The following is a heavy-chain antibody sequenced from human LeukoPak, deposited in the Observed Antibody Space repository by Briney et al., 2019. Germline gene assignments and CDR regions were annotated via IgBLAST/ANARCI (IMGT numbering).Heavy chain of an antibody. CDR1: GGSISSYY. CDR3: ASAHSSSSVYFDY. V-gene: IGHV4-59*08. J-gene: IGHJ4*02. Sequence: PSETLSLTCTVSGGSISSYYWSWIRQPPGKGLEWIGYIYYSGSTNYNPSLKRRVTISVDTSKNQFSLKLSSVTAADTAVYYCASAHSSSSVYFDYWGQGTLVTVSS. D-gene: IGHD6-6*01. CDR2: IYYSGST.